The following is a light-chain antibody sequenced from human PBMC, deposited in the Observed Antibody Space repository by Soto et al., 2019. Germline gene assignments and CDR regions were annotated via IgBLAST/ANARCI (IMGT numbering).Light chain of an antibody. V-gene: IGKV3-11*01. CDR3: HQRSNWPRT. CDR1: QRVSRS. Sequence: EIVLTQSPGTLALSPGERATLSCRASQRVSRSLAWFQQRPGQAPRPLIYDATNRATGIPARFSGSGSGTDFTLPISSLEPEDVAVYYCHQRSNWPRTFGQGTRLEIK. J-gene: IGKJ5*01. CDR2: DAT.